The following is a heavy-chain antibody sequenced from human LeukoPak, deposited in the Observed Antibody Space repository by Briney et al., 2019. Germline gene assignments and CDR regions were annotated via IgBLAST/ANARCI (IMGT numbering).Heavy chain of an antibody. CDR3: ASSLIVEYGLGY. V-gene: IGHV4-59*08. D-gene: IGHD2/OR15-2a*01. CDR1: GGSISSYY. J-gene: IGHJ4*02. Sequence: SETLSLTCTVSGGSISSYYWSWIRQPPGKGLEWIGYIYYSGSTNYNPSLKSRVTISVDTSKNQFSLKLSSVTAADTAVYYCASSLIVEYGLGYWGQGTLVTVSS. CDR2: IYYSGST.